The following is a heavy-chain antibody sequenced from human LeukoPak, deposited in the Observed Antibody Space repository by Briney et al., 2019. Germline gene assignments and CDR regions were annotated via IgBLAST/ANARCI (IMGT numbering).Heavy chain of an antibody. J-gene: IGHJ4*02. V-gene: IGHV1-69*01. CDR2: IIPIFGTA. CDR3: ARDRYCSSTSCYHTGSDY. D-gene: IGHD2-2*01. CDR1: GGTFSSYA. Sequence: VASVKVSCKASGGTFSSYAISWVRQAPGQGLEWMGGIIPIFGTANYAQKFQGRVTITADESTSTAYMELSSLRSEDTAVCYCARDRYCSSTSCYHTGSDYWGQGTLVTVSS.